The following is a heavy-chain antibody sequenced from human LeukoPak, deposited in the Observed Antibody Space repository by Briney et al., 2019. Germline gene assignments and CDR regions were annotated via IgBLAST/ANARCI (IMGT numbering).Heavy chain of an antibody. CDR3: ARETLDYYDSSGYYPYFDY. CDR2: ISAYNGNT. CDR1: GYTFTSYG. Sequence: ASVKVSCKASGYTFTSYGISWVRQAPGQGLEWMGWISAYNGNTNYAQKLQGRVTMTTDTSTSTAYMELRSLRSDDTAVYYCARETLDYYDSSGYYPYFDYWGQGTLVTVSS. D-gene: IGHD3-22*01. V-gene: IGHV1-18*01. J-gene: IGHJ4*02.